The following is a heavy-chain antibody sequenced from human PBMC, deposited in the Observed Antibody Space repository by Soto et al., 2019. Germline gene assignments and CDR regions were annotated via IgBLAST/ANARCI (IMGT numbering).Heavy chain of an antibody. V-gene: IGHV3-73*02. D-gene: IGHD3-16*01. CDR3: TARSWGYYYGMDV. CDR2: IRSKANSYAT. Sequence: EVQLVESGGGLVQPGGSLKLSCAASGFTFSGSAMHWVRQASGKGLEWVGRIRSKANSYATAYAASVKGRFTISRDDSKNTAYLQMNSLKIEDTAVYYCTARSWGYYYGMDVWGQGTTVTVSS. CDR1: GFTFSGSA. J-gene: IGHJ6*02.